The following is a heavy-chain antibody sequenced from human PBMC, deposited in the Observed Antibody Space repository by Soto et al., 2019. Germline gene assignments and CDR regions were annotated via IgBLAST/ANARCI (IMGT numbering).Heavy chain of an antibody. Sequence: LTCAASEIPFSRSGMSWDRQSVVHLLYWVAVISYDGSNKYYADSVKGRFTISRDNSKNTLYLQMNSLRAEDTAVYYCAKDPSHRLYYEDSSGYYESPYCYYGMDCWGPVTKV. CDR1: EIPFSRSG. CDR3: AKDPSHRLYYEDSSGYYESPYCYYGMDC. D-gene: IGHD3-22*01. CDR2: ISYDGSNK. J-gene: IGHJ6*02. V-gene: IGHV3-30*18.